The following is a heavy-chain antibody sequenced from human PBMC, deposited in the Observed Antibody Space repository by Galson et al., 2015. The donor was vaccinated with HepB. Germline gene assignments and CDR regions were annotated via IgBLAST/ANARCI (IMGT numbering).Heavy chain of an antibody. CDR1: GFTFSNFW. Sequence: SLRLSCAASGFTFSNFWMSWVRQAPGKGLEWVANIKQDGSEKHYVDSVKGRFTISRDNVKNSLYLQMSSLRDEDTAVYYCAGAIYGDWGRDAFDIWGQGAMVTASS. D-gene: IGHD3-16*01. CDR2: IKQDGSEK. CDR3: AGAIYGDWGRDAFDI. J-gene: IGHJ3*02. V-gene: IGHV3-7*01.